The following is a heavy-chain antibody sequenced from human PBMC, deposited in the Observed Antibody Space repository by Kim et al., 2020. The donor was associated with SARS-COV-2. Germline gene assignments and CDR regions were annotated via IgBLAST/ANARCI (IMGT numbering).Heavy chain of an antibody. CDR2: IDWDDDK. CDR1: GFSLSTSGMC. V-gene: IGHV2-70*11. Sequence: SGPTLVNPTQTLTLTCTFSGFSLSTSGMCVSWIRQPPGKALEWLARIDWDDDKYYSTSLKTRLTISKDTSKNQVVLTMTNMDPVDTATYYCARALYSYGSHYYYGMDGWGQGTTVTVSS. CDR3: ARALYSYGSHYYYGMDG. D-gene: IGHD5-18*01. J-gene: IGHJ6*02.